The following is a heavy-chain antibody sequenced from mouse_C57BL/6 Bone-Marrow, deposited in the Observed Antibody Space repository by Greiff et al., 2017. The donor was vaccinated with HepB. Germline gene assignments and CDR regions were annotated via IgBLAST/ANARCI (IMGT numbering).Heavy chain of an antibody. J-gene: IGHJ2*01. V-gene: IGHV1-80*01. D-gene: IGHD1-1*01. CDR3: AREGFYYYGSSPLDY. Sequence: QVQLQQSGAELVKPGASVTISCKASGYAFSSYWMNWVKQRPGKGLEWIGQIYPGDGDTNYNGKFKGKATLTADKSSSTAYMQLSSLTSEDSAVYFCAREGFYYYGSSPLDYWGQGTTLTVSS. CDR2: IYPGDGDT. CDR1: GYAFSSYW.